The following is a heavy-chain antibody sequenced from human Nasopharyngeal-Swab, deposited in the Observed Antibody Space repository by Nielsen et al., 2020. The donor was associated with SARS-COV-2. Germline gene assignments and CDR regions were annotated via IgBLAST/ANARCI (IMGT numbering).Heavy chain of an antibody. Sequence: ASVKVSCKASGYTFTSYYMHWVRQAPGQGLEWMGIINPSGGSTSYAQKFQGGVTMTRDTSTSTVYMELSSLRSEDTAVYYCARDPRTDLGYYYYMDVWGKGTTVTVSS. CDR2: INPSGGST. J-gene: IGHJ6*03. CDR1: GYTFTSYY. CDR3: ARDPRTDLGYYYYMDV. V-gene: IGHV1-46*01. D-gene: IGHD2-2*01.